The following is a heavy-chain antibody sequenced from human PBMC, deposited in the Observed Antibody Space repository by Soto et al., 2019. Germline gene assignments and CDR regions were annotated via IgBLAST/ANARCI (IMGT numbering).Heavy chain of an antibody. CDR3: ARVKYSPPYYYGYGMDG. D-gene: IGHD5-18*01. Sequence: QVQLVQSGAEVKKPGASVKVSCKASGYTFTSYGISWVRQAPGQGLEWMGWISAYNGNTNYAQKLQGRVTMTTDTSTSTAYMELRSLRSDDTAVYYCARVKYSPPYYYGYGMDGWGQGTTVTVSS. V-gene: IGHV1-18*01. CDR2: ISAYNGNT. J-gene: IGHJ6*02. CDR1: GYTFTSYG.